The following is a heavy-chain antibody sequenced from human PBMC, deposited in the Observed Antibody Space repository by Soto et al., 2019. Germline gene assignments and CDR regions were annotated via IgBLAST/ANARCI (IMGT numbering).Heavy chain of an antibody. CDR3: AHVYGGYDNFAY. CDR1: GFSLSTSGVG. J-gene: IGHJ4*02. D-gene: IGHD5-12*01. Sequence: QITLKESGPTLVKPTQTLTLTCTFSGFSLSTSGVGVGWIRQPPGKALEWLALIYWDDDKRYSPSLKSRLTITKETSKNSVVLTMTNMDPVDTATYYCAHVYGGYDNFAYWGQGTLVTVSS. V-gene: IGHV2-5*02. CDR2: IYWDDDK.